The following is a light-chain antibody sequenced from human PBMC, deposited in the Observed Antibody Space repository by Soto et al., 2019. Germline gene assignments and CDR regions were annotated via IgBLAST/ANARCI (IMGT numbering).Light chain of an antibody. CDR1: SSDIGAYIY. Sequence: QSVLTQPPSASGSPGQSVTISCTGTSSDIGAYIYVSWYQQHPGKAPKLMISEVSRRPSGVPERFSGSKSGNTASLTVSGLQAHDEATYYCSSYAASNNFVLGNGTKVT. CDR2: EVS. J-gene: IGLJ1*01. CDR3: SSYAASNNFV. V-gene: IGLV2-8*01.